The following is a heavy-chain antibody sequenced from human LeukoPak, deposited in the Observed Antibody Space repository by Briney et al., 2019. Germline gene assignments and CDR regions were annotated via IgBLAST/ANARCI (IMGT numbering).Heavy chain of an antibody. CDR1: GGTFSTFV. D-gene: IGHD2-15*01. CDR3: ARRCDSGSCPLDY. Sequence: SVKVSCKASGGTFSTFVITWVRQAPGQGLEWMGRIIPVLDIANYAQNFQGRVTITADKSTSTAYLELSSLRSEDTAVYYCARRCDSGSCPLDYWGQGTLVTVSS. V-gene: IGHV1-69*04. CDR2: IIPVLDIA. J-gene: IGHJ4*02.